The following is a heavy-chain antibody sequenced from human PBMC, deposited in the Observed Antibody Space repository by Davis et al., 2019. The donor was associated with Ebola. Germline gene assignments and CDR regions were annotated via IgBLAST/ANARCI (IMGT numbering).Heavy chain of an antibody. J-gene: IGHJ4*02. CDR3: ARVHYGSGDLDY. CDR1: GFTFSSYA. CDR2: ISGSGGST. D-gene: IGHD3-10*01. Sequence: PGGSLRLSCAASGFTFSSYAMSWVRQAPGKGLEWVSAISGSGGSTYYADSVKGRFTISRDNSKNTLYLQMNSLRAEDTAVYYCARVHYGSGDLDYWGQGTLVTVSS. V-gene: IGHV3-23*01.